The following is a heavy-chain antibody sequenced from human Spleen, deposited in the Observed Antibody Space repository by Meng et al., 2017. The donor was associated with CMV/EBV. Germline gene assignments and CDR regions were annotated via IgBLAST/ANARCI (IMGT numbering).Heavy chain of an antibody. J-gene: IGHJ4*02. V-gene: IGHV4-4*02. D-gene: IGHD3-22*01. CDR3: ARNGHYSLDS. CDR1: GGSFSIDYW. Sequence: SLTCAVSGGSFSIDYWWSGVRQTPGKGLQWLGELHHSGTTTYNPSLNSRVTFSLDKSKNEFSLKLTSVTVADTAVYYCARNGHYSLDSWSQGTLVTVSS. CDR2: LHHSGTT.